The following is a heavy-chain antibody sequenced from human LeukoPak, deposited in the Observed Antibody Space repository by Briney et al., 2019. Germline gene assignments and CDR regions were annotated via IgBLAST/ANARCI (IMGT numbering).Heavy chain of an antibody. V-gene: IGHV4-39*01. D-gene: IGHD6-19*01. CDR2: IYYSGDT. CDR1: GGSISSSSYY. Sequence: PSETLSLTCTVSGGSISSSSYYWGWVRQPPGKGLEWIVSIYYSGDTYYNPSLKSRPITRSVDTSKNQFSLRLSSVTAADTAVYYCARHQWHYYYYMGVWGKGSTVTVSS. J-gene: IGHJ6*03. CDR3: ARHQWHYYYYMGV.